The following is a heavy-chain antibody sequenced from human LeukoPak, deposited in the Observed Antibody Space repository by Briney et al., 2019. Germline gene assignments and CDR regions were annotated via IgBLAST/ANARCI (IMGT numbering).Heavy chain of an antibody. CDR1: GFTFSDYY. Sequence: GGSLRLSCAASGFTFSDYYMSWIRQAPGKGLEWVLYISSSSSYTTYADSVKGRFTISRDNAKNSLYLQMNSLRAEDTAVYYCASVTMVRGVMRSGGPYYFDYWGQGTLVTVSS. CDR2: ISSSSSYT. CDR3: ASVTMVRGVMRSGGPYYFDY. V-gene: IGHV3-11*06. J-gene: IGHJ4*02. D-gene: IGHD3-10*01.